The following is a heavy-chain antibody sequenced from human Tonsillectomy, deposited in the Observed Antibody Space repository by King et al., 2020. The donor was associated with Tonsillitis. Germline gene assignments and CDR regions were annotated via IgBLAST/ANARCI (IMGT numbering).Heavy chain of an antibody. CDR1: GFTFSGSA. V-gene: IGHV3-73*01. D-gene: IGHD7-27*01. J-gene: IGHJ4*02. CDR3: PRSETGVFAY. CDR2: IRSKANSYAT. Sequence: VQLVESGGGLVQPGGSLKLSCAASGFTFSGSAMHWVRQASGKGLEWVGRIRSKANSYATAYSASVKGRFTISRDDSKNTAYMQMNSLKTEDTAVYYCPRSETGVFAYWGQGTLVTVSS.